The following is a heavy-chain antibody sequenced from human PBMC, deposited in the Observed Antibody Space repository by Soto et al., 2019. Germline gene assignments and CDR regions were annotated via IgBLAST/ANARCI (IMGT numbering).Heavy chain of an antibody. Sequence: PSETLSLTCTVSGGSISSYYWSWIRQPPGKGLEWIGYIYYSGSTNYTPSLKSRVTISVDTSKNQFSLKLSSVTAADTAVYYCARAGYGDYRFDYWGQGTLVTVSS. CDR2: IYYSGST. CDR3: ARAGYGDYRFDY. CDR1: GGSISSYY. V-gene: IGHV4-59*01. J-gene: IGHJ4*02. D-gene: IGHD4-17*01.